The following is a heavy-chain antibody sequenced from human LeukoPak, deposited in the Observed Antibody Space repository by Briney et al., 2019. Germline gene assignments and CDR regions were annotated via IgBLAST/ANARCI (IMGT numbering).Heavy chain of an antibody. Sequence: GGSLRLSCAASGFSFSYYWMSWVRQAPGKGLEWVANIKQDGSEKYYVDSVKGRFTVSRDNAKNSLYLQMNSLRAEDTAVYYCARAAYSSGWYGFFDYWGQGTLVTVSS. CDR1: GFSFSYYW. D-gene: IGHD6-19*01. CDR2: IKQDGSEK. CDR3: ARAAYSSGWYGFFDY. J-gene: IGHJ4*02. V-gene: IGHV3-7*03.